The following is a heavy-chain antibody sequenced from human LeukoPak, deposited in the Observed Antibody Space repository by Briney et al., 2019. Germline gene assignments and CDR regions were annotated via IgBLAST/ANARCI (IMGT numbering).Heavy chain of an antibody. V-gene: IGHV4-59*01. CDR1: GGSMSPYH. CDR3: ARGHDYGGNFDY. CDR2: IYYSGST. Sequence: SETLSLTCTVSGGSMSPYHWSWIRQPPGKGLEWIGYIYYSGSTNYNPSLKSRVTISVDTSKNQFSLKLSSVTAADTAVYYCARGHDYGGNFDYWGQGTLVTVSS. J-gene: IGHJ4*02. D-gene: IGHD4-23*01.